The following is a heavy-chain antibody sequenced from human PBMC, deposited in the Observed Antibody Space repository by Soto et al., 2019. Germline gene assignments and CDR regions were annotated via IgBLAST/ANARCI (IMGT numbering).Heavy chain of an antibody. D-gene: IGHD5-12*01. Sequence: SETLSLTCAVYGGSFSGYYWSWIRQPPGKGLEWIGEITHSGSTNYNPSLKSRVTISVDTSKNQFSLKLSSVTAADTAVYYCARGPFSIGYPYYFDYWGQGTLVTVSS. CDR2: ITHSGST. V-gene: IGHV4-34*01. CDR1: GGSFSGYY. CDR3: ARGPFSIGYPYYFDY. J-gene: IGHJ4*02.